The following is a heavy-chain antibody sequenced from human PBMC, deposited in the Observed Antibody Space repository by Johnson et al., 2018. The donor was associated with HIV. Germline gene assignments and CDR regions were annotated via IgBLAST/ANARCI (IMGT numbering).Heavy chain of an antibody. J-gene: IGHJ3*02. Sequence: VQLVESGGGLVQPGGSLRLSCAASGFTFSTYAMSWVRQAPGKGLEWVAGISGSGISTHYADSVKGQFTISRDNSKNTLYLQMNSLRAEDTAVYYCAREWVNGAFDIWGQGTMVTFSS. CDR1: GFTFSTYA. V-gene: IGHV3-23*04. CDR3: AREWVNGAFDI. CDR2: ISGSGIST. D-gene: IGHD1-1*01.